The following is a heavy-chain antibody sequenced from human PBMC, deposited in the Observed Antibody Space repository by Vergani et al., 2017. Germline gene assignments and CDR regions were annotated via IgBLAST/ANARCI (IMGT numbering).Heavy chain of an antibody. V-gene: IGHV1-69*04. CDR3: ARDLGYCSGGSCSY. D-gene: IGHD2-15*01. J-gene: IGHJ4*02. CDR1: GGTFSSYT. Sequence: QVQLVQSGAAVKKPGSSVKVSCKASGGTFSSYTISWVRQAPGQGLEWMGRIIPILGIANYAQKFQGRVTITADKSTSTAYMELSSLRSEDTAVYYCARDLGYCSGGSCSYWGQGTLVTVSS. CDR2: IIPILGIA.